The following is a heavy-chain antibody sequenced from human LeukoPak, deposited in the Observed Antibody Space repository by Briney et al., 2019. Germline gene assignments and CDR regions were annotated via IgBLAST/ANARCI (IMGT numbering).Heavy chain of an antibody. CDR3: AKNPLYCSSTSCYSIYYYGMDV. Sequence: PGGSLRLSCAASGFTFSSYSMNWVRQAPGKGLEWVSAISGSGGSTYYADSVKGRFTISRDNSKNTLYLQMNSLRAEDTAVYYCAKNPLYCSSTSCYSIYYYGMDVWGQGTTVTVSS. CDR1: GFTFSSYS. D-gene: IGHD2-2*02. V-gene: IGHV3-23*01. J-gene: IGHJ6*02. CDR2: ISGSGGST.